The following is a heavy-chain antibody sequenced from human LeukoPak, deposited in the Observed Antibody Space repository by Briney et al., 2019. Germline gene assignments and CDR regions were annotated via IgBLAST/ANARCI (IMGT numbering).Heavy chain of an antibody. J-gene: IGHJ4*02. CDR1: GGSINSNNYY. D-gene: IGHD3-3*01. CDR3: QSRYLEWLLEY. V-gene: IGHV4-39*01. Sequence: SETLSLTCTVSGGSINSNNYYWGWIRQPPGKGLEWIGSIYSSGSAYYNPSLKSRVTISVDTSKNQFSLRLSSVTAADTAVYYCQSRYLEWLLEYWGQGTLVAVSS. CDR2: IYSSGSA.